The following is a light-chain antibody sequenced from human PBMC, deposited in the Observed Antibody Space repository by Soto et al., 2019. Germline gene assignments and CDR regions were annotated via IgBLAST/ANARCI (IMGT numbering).Light chain of an antibody. CDR1: SSDVEIYNL. V-gene: IGLV2-23*02. CDR3: CSYAGSSTWV. J-gene: IGLJ3*02. Sequence: QSALTQPASVSGSPGQSITISCTGTSSDVEIYNLVSWYQQHPGKAPKLMIYEVSKRPSGVSNRFSGSKSGNTASLTISVLQAEDEADYYCCSYAGSSTWVFGGGTKVTVL. CDR2: EVS.